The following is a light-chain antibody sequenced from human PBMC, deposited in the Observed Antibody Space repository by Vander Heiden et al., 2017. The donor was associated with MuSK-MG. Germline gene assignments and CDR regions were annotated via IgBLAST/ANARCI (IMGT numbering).Light chain of an antibody. Sequence: EIVKTQSPVTLSVSPGERATLSCRASQSVGSNLAWYQQKPGQAPRFMIYDASTRATGIPARFSGSGSGTEFTLTISSLQAEDFAVYYCQHYNNWPPLYTFGQGTKLEIK. V-gene: IGKV3-15*01. J-gene: IGKJ2*01. CDR2: DAS. CDR3: QHYNNWPPLYT. CDR1: QSVGSN.